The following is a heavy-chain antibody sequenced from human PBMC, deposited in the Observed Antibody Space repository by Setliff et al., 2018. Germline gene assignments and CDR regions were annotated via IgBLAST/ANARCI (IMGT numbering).Heavy chain of an antibody. V-gene: IGHV1-3*01. CDR1: GYTFTSYA. Sequence: ASVKVSCKASGYTFTSYAMHWVRQAPGQRLEWMGWINAGNGNTKYSQKFQGRVTITRDTSASTAYMELSSLRSEDTAVYYCARGGRISYRPSSSWYILDYWGQGTLVTVSS. CDR2: INAGNGNT. J-gene: IGHJ4*02. CDR3: ARGGRISYRPSSSWYILDY. D-gene: IGHD6-13*01.